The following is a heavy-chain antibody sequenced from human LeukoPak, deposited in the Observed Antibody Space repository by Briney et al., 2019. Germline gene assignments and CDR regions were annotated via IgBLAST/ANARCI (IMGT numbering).Heavy chain of an antibody. CDR3: ARAEYCSSTSCYERFDP. CDR1: GFTFSSYS. J-gene: IGHJ5*02. Sequence: GSLRLSCAASGFTFSSYSMNWVRQAPGKGLEWVSSISSSSSYIYYADSVKGRFTISRDNAKNSLYLQMNSLRAEDTAVYYCARAEYCSSTSCYERFDPWGQGTLVTVSS. D-gene: IGHD2-2*01. CDR2: ISSSSSYI. V-gene: IGHV3-21*01.